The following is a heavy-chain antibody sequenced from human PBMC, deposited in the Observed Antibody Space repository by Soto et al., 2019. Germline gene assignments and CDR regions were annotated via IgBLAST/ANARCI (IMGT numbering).Heavy chain of an antibody. CDR1: GGSFSGYY. Sequence: SETLSLTCAVYGGSFSGYYWGWIRQPPVNGLECSGEINHGLSTNYGPSLKSRVTMSVDRSKGEFALKLSSVTAADTAVYYFGRAPDSWAQGTLVTVSS. V-gene: IGHV4-34*01. CDR2: INHGLST. J-gene: IGHJ4*02. CDR3: GRAPDS.